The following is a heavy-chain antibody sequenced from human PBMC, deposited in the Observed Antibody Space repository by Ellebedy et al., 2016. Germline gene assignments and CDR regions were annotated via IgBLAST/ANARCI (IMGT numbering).Heavy chain of an antibody. J-gene: IGHJ4*02. CDR3: ARVRWGLGQYYFDY. CDR1: GYTFTSYT. V-gene: IGHV1-3*01. CDR2: INPANGDT. Sequence: ASVKVSCKASGYTFTSYTIHWVRQAPGQRLEWMGWINPANGDTKYPQKFQGRVTITRDTSASTAYMELSSLRSEDTAVYYCARVRWGLGQYYFDYWGQGSLVTVSS. D-gene: IGHD3-16*01.